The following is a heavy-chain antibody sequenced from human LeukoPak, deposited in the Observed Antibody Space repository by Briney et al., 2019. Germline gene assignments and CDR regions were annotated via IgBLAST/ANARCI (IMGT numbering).Heavy chain of an antibody. V-gene: IGHV4-38-2*02. CDR3: ARDPGYSGYDVVAGLDY. CDR2: IYHSGST. J-gene: IGHJ4*02. Sequence: SETLSLTCTVSGYSISSGYYWGWIRQPPGKGLEWIGSIYHSGSTYYNPSLKSRVTISVDTSKNQFSLKLSSVTAADTAVYYCARDPGYSGYDVVAGLDYWGQGTLVTVSS. CDR1: GYSISSGYY. D-gene: IGHD5-12*01.